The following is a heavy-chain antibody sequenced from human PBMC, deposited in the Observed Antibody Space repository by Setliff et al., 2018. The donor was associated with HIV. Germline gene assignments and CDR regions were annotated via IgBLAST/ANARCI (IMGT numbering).Heavy chain of an antibody. V-gene: IGHV1-46*01. J-gene: IGHJ4*02. D-gene: IGHD5-18*01. Sequence: ASVKVSCKASGYTFTSYYMHWVRQAPGQGLEWMGIINPSGGSTSYAQKFQGRVTMTRDTSTSTVYMELSSLRPEDTAVYYCARDKFVDTAMVTVGFDYWGQGTLVTVSS. CDR2: INPSGGST. CDR3: ARDKFVDTAMVTVGFDY. CDR1: GYTFTSYY.